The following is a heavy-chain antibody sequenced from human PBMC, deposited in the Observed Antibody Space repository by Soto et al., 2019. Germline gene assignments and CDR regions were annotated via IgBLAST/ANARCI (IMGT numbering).Heavy chain of an antibody. CDR1: GFTFSNAW. V-gene: IGHV3-15*01. J-gene: IGHJ4*02. CDR3: ASGASRDS. D-gene: IGHD3-10*01. Sequence: EVQLVESGGGLVKPGGSLRLSCAASGFTFSNAWMTWVRQAPGKGLEWVGRIKTKTDGESTDYAAPVKGRFTIARDDSKNTLFLQMNSLKTEDTAVYSCASGASRDSWGQGTRVTVSS. CDR2: IKTKTDGEST.